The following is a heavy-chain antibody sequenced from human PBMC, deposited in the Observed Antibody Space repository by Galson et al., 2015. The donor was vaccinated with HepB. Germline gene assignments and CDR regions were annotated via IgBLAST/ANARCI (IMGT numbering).Heavy chain of an antibody. V-gene: IGHV1-18*04. CDR2: ISAYNGNT. D-gene: IGHD2-2*01. CDR1: GYTFTSYG. CDR3: AGGEDIVVVPAAMGFDY. J-gene: IGHJ4*02. Sequence: SVKVSCKASGYTFTSYGISWVRQAPGQGLEWMGWISAYNGNTNYAQKLQGRVTMTTDTSTSTAYMELSSLRSEDTAVYYCAGGEDIVVVPAAMGFDYWGQGTLVTVSS.